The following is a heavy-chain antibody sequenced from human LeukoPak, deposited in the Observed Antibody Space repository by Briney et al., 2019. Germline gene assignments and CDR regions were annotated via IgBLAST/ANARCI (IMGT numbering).Heavy chain of an antibody. CDR2: IKSKTDGGTI. D-gene: IGHD4/OR15-4a*01. Sequence: PGGSLRLSCVASTFTLSDAWMSWVRQAPGKGLEWVGRIKSKTDGGTIDFAEPVKGRFTISRDDSKNTLYLQMNSLKTEDTAVYYCARLTMVWGQGTLVVVSS. J-gene: IGHJ4*02. CDR3: ARLTMV. V-gene: IGHV3-15*01. CDR1: TFTLSDAW.